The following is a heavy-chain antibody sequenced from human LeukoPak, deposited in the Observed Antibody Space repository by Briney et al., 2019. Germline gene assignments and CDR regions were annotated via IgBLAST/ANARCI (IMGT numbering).Heavy chain of an antibody. CDR2: IIPILGIA. CDR3: ARVEMGYAFDI. V-gene: IGHV1-69*02. CDR1: GGTFSSYT. Sequence: ASVKVSCKASGGTFSSYTISWVRQAPGQGLEWMGRIIPILGIANYAQKFQGRVTITADKSTSTAYMELSSLRSEDTAVYYCARVEMGYAFDIWGQGTMVTVSS. D-gene: IGHD5-24*01. J-gene: IGHJ3*02.